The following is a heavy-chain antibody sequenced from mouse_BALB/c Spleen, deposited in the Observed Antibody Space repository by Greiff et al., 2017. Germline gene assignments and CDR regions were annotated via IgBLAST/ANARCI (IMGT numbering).Heavy chain of an antibody. V-gene: IGHV5-6*01. CDR2: ISSGGSYT. J-gene: IGHJ4*01. Sequence: EVKLMESGGDLVKPGGSLKLSCAASGFTFSSYGMSWVRQTPDKRLEWVATISSGGSYTYYPDSVKGRFTISRDNAKNTLYLQMSSLKSEDTAMYYCARQDRHYAMDYWGQGTSVTVSS. CDR3: ARQDRHYAMDY. D-gene: IGHD2-14*01. CDR1: GFTFSSYG.